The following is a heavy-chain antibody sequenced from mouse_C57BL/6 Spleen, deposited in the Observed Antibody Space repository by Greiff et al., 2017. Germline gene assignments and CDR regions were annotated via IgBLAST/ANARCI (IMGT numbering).Heavy chain of an antibody. J-gene: IGHJ4*01. CDR1: GYTFTDYE. CDR2: IDPETGGT. V-gene: IGHV1-15*01. CDR3: TRTRGITTVVATGDD. D-gene: IGHD1-1*01. Sequence: VQLQESGAELVRPGASVTLSCKASGYTFTDYEMHWVKQTPVHGLEWIGAIDPETGGTASTQKFQGKAILTANESPSTAYMELRSLRSEDSAVYYCTRTRGITTVVATGDDWGQGTSVSVAS.